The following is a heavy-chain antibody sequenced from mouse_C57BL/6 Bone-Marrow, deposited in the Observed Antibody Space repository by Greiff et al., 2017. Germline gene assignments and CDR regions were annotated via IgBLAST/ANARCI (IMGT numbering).Heavy chain of an antibody. V-gene: IGHV5-6*01. CDR2: ISSGGSYT. J-gene: IGHJ3*01. Sequence: EVQGVEPGGDLVKPGGSLKLSCAASGFTFSSYGMSWVRQTPDKRLEWVATISSGGSYTYYPDSVKGRFTLSRDNAKNTLYLQMSSLKSEYTAMYYCARNDYGSSYWRFAYWGKGTLVTVSA. CDR1: GFTFSSYG. D-gene: IGHD1-1*01. CDR3: ARNDYGSSYWRFAY.